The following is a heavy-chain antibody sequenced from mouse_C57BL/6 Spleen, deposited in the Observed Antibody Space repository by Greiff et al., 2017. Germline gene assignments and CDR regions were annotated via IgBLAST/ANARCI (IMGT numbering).Heavy chain of an antibody. Sequence: VQLQQSGPELVKPGASVKMSCKASGYTFTDYNMHWVKQSHGKSLEWIGNINPNNGGTSYNQKFKGKATLAVNKSSSTSYMELRSLTSEDSAVYYGARWDSSGLDYWGQGTTLTVSS. D-gene: IGHD3-2*02. CDR1: GYTFTDYN. J-gene: IGHJ2*01. CDR2: INPNNGGT. V-gene: IGHV1-22*01. CDR3: ARWDSSGLDY.